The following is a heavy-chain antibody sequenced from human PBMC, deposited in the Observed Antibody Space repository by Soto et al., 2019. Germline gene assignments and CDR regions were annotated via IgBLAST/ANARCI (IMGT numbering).Heavy chain of an antibody. CDR2: MQHSSGRT. CDR3: ARGVTAGVDY. Sequence: QVQLVQSGAEVREPGASVKVSCKASGYSFTSLDINRVRQTTGQGLEWMGWMQHSSGRTGYAQKFQGRVTMTRDTSINTAYMELSSLTSDDTAFYYCARGVTAGVDYWGQGTLVTVSS. V-gene: IGHV1-8*01. D-gene: IGHD1-26*01. J-gene: IGHJ4*02. CDR1: GYSFTSLD.